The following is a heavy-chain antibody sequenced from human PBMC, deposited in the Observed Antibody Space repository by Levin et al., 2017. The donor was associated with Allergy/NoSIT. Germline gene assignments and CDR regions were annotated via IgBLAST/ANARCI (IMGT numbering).Heavy chain of an antibody. Sequence: SETLSLTCAVYGGSFSGYYWSWIRQPPGKGLEWIGQINHSGSTDYDPSLKSRVTISVDTSKNQFSLNLSSVTAADTAVYYCARGLNYGDQILDYWGLGALVTVSS. J-gene: IGHJ4*02. CDR3: ARGLNYGDQILDY. CDR2: INHSGST. V-gene: IGHV4-34*01. D-gene: IGHD4-17*01. CDR1: GGSFSGYY.